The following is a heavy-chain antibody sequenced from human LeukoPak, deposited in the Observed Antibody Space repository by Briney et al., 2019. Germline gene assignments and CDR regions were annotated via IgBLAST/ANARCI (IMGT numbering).Heavy chain of an antibody. CDR1: GGNFSTNA. Sequence: ASVKVSCKASGGNFSTNAITWVRQAPGQGPEWMGWITPSVGIVNYAKKFQGRVTITADKYWSTAYMKLSSLRFEDPAVYYCARYCSGGSCYFHDAFDIWGQGTMVTVSS. CDR3: ARYCSGGSCYFHDAFDI. V-gene: IGHV1-69*10. J-gene: IGHJ3*02. CDR2: ITPSVGIV. D-gene: IGHD2-15*01.